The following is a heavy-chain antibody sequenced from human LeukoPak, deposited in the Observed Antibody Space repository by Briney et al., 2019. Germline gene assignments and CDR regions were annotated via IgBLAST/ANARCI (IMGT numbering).Heavy chain of an antibody. CDR2: ISYDGGKK. CDR1: GFTFSSHD. Sequence: GGSLRLSCAASGFTFSSHDMHWVRQAPGKGLEWAAIISYDGGKKDYADSVKGRFTISRDNSKNTLYLQMNSLRAEDTAVYYCAKGRSIAAAPYYMDVWGKGTTVTISS. J-gene: IGHJ6*03. V-gene: IGHV3-30*18. CDR3: AKGRSIAAAPYYMDV. D-gene: IGHD6-13*01.